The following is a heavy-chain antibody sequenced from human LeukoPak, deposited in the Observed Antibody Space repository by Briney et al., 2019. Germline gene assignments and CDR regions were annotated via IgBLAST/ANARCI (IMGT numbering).Heavy chain of an antibody. Sequence: GGSLRLSCAASGFTFSSYAMSWVRQAPGKGLEWVSAISGSGGSTYYANSVKGRFTISRDNSKNTLYLQMNSLRAEDTAVYYCAKDHGSGSYLGFDYWGQGTLVTVSS. CDR3: AKDHGSGSYLGFDY. J-gene: IGHJ4*02. V-gene: IGHV3-23*01. CDR1: GFTFSSYA. D-gene: IGHD3-10*01. CDR2: ISGSGGST.